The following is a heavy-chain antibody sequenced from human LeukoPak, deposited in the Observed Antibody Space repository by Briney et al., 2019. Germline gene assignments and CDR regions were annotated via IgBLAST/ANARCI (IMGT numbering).Heavy chain of an antibody. CDR3: AKWPEGATPKFHH. CDR1: GFTFSSYA. Sequence: PGGSLRLSCAASGFTFSSYAMSWVRQAPGKGLEAPGKGLEWVSTISASGHATYYPDSVRGRFTISRDNSKSTPHLQMDSLRAEDSALYYCAKWPEGATPKFHHWGQGTLVTVSS. J-gene: IGHJ4*02. V-gene: IGHV3-23*01. CDR2: ISASGHAT. D-gene: IGHD1-26*01.